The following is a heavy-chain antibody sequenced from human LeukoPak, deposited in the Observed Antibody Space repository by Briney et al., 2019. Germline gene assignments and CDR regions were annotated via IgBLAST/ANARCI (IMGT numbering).Heavy chain of an antibody. D-gene: IGHD3-3*01. J-gene: IGHJ4*02. CDR2: INPSGGST. CDR1: GYTFTSYY. V-gene: IGHV1-46*01. CDR3: AREHYDFWSGLFSRGRTELVY. Sequence: ASVKVSCKASGYTFTSYYMHWVRQAPGQGLEWMGIINPSGGSTSYAQKFQGRVTMTRDTSMSTVYMELSSLRSEDTAVYYCAREHYDFWSGLFSRGRTELVYWGQGTLVTVSS.